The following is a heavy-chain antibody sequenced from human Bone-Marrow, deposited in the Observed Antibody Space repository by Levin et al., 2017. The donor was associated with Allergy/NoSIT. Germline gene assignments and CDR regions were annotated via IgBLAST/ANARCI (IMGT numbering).Heavy chain of an antibody. J-gene: IGHJ4*02. V-gene: IGHV3-23*01. CDR2: ITGSSSST. D-gene: IGHD6-19*01. CDR3: AKDQDSSGWYGADYFDS. CDR1: GFPFSSHA. Sequence: LSLTCAASGFPFSSHAMSWVRQAPGKGLEWVSLITGSSSSTYYADSVKGRFTISRDNSKNTLYLHMNSLRADDTAVYYCAKDQDSSGWYGADYFDSWGQGVLVTVSS.